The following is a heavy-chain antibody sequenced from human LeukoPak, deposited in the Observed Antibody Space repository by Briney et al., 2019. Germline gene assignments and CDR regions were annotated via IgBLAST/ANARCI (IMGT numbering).Heavy chain of an antibody. J-gene: IGHJ4*02. Sequence: GGALRLSCAASGFTFSDYWMHWVRQAPGKGLVWVSRINGDGSSTRYADSVKGRFTISRDNAKKTLYLQMNSLSAEDTAVYYCAKLVGATTGIDYWGQGTLVTASS. CDR2: INGDGSST. V-gene: IGHV3-74*01. CDR3: AKLVGATTGIDY. CDR1: GFTFSDYW. D-gene: IGHD1-26*01.